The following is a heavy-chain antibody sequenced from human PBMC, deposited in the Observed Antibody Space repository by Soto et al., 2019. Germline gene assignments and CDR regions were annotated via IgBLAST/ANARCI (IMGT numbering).Heavy chain of an antibody. Sequence: GGSLRLSCAASGFTFSVYYMSWIRQAPGKGLEWISYISSRGSTIYYADSVKGRFTISRDNAESSLYLQMSSLRVEDTAVYYCARATTTGGRFRWFDPWGQGPLVTVSS. J-gene: IGHJ5*02. V-gene: IGHV3-11*01. D-gene: IGHD4-4*01. CDR2: ISSRGSTI. CDR1: GFTFSVYY. CDR3: ARATTTGGRFRWFDP.